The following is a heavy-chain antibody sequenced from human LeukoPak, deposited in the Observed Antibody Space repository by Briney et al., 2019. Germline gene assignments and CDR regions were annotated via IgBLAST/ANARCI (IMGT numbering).Heavy chain of an antibody. Sequence: SGGSLRLSCAASAFTLSDYYMSWIRQAPGKGLEWVSYSSSSGSTIYYADSVKGRFAISRDNAKNSPYLQMNSLRAEDTAVYYCARRRDFIDYWGQGTLVTVSS. CDR1: AFTLSDYY. V-gene: IGHV3-11*01. CDR2: SSSSGSTI. J-gene: IGHJ4*02. D-gene: IGHD3/OR15-3a*01. CDR3: ARRRDFIDY.